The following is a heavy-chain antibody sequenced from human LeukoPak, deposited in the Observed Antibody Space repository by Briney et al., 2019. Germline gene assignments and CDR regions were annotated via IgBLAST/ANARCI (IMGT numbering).Heavy chain of an antibody. V-gene: IGHV1-2*02. CDR2: INPNSGGT. D-gene: IGHD2-15*01. Sequence: GASVKVSCKASGYTFTGYYMHWARQAPGQGLEWMGWINPNSGGTNYAQQFQGRVTMTRDTSITTAYMELSRLRSDDTAVYYCAPLGYCSGSTCYNGNWGQGTLVTVSS. J-gene: IGHJ4*02. CDR1: GYTFTGYY. CDR3: APLGYCSGSTCYNGN.